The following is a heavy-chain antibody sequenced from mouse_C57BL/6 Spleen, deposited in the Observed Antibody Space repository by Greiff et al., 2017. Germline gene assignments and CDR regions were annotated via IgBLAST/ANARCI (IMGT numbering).Heavy chain of an antibody. CDR3: ARENYGYDLYYFDY. CDR2: IYPRSGNT. J-gene: IGHJ2*01. D-gene: IGHD2-2*01. V-gene: IGHV1-81*01. Sequence: QVQLQQSGAELARPGASVKLSCKASGYTFTSYGISWVKQRTGQGLEWIGEIYPRSGNTYYNEKFKGKATLTADKSSSTAYMELRSLTSEDSAVYFCARENYGYDLYYFDYWGQGTTLTVSS. CDR1: GYTFTSYG.